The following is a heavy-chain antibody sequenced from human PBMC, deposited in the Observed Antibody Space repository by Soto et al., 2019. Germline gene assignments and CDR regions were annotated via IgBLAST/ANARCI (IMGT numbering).Heavy chain of an antibody. CDR2: IYYSGSA. CDR1: GDSVTSVSDY. Sequence: SETLSLPCTVSGDSVTSVSDYWSWIRQPPVKGLEWIGYIYYSGSADYNPSLGSRVTISIDTSKNQFSLKLTSVTAADTAVYYCARGVGFGYYYYHMDLWGQGTTVTVSS. V-gene: IGHV4-61*01. J-gene: IGHJ6*02. CDR3: ARGVGFGYYYYHMDL. D-gene: IGHD3-10*01.